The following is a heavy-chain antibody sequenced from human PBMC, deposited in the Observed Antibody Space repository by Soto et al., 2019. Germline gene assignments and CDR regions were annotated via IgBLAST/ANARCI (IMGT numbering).Heavy chain of an antibody. V-gene: IGHV3-74*01. CDR2: IINDGKSA. D-gene: IGHD3-3*01. J-gene: IGHJ6*02. Sequence: VQLVESGGGLVQPGGSLRLSCAASGFTFSSYGMQWVRQTPGKGLVWVGRIINDGKSAYYADSVKGRFTISRANAKKTLYLQMNRLRDDDTFVFYCARDIWGGPDVWGQRSTVIVTS. CDR3: ARDIWGGPDV. CDR1: GFTFSSYG.